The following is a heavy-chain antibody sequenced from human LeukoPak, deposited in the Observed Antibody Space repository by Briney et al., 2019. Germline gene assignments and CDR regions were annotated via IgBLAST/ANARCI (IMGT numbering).Heavy chain of an antibody. Sequence: SETLSLTCTVSGGSISSYYWSWIRQPPGKGLEWIGYIFYSGSTNYKPSLKSRVTMSVDTSKKQFSLKLTSVTAADTAVYYCARVSGSWYQDWYFDLWGRGTLVTVSS. V-gene: IGHV4-59*12. CDR2: IFYSGST. CDR1: GGSISSYY. CDR3: ARVSGSWYQDWYFDL. J-gene: IGHJ2*01. D-gene: IGHD6-13*01.